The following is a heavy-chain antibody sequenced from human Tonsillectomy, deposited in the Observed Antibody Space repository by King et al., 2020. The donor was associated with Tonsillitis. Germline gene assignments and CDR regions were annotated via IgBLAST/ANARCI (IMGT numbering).Heavy chain of an antibody. CDR2: ISYDGSNK. Sequence: VQLVESGGGVVQPGRSLRLSCAASGFTFSSYAMHWVRQAPGKGLEWVAVISYDGSNKYYADSVKGRFTISRDDSKNTLYLQMNSLRAEDTAVYYCAKDPPGRGVPHYYGMDVWGQGTTVTVSS. CDR3: AKDPPGRGVPHYYGMDV. CDR1: GFTFSSYA. V-gene: IGHV3-30*18. D-gene: IGHD3-10*01. J-gene: IGHJ6*02.